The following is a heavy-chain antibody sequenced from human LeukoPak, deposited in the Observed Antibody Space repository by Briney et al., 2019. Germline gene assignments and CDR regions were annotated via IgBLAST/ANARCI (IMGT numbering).Heavy chain of an antibody. CDR1: GYTFTSYG. CDR2: ISAYNGNT. Sequence: ASVKVSCKASGYTFTSYGISWVRQAPGQGLEWMGWISAYNGNTNYAQKLQGRVTMTTDTSTSTAYMELRSLRSDDTAVYYCARDLGWDIEVVVAATLLDYWGQGTLVTVSS. V-gene: IGHV1-18*04. J-gene: IGHJ4*02. CDR3: ARDLGWDIEVVVAATLLDY. D-gene: IGHD2-15*01.